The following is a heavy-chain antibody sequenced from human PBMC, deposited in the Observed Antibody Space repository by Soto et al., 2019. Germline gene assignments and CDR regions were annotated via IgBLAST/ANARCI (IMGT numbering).Heavy chain of an antibody. CDR1: GYTFTSYY. CDR3: ARDQDGYKRYYYYGMDV. J-gene: IGHJ6*02. Sequence: ASVKVSCKASGYTFTSYYMHWVRQAPGQGLEWMGIINPSGGSTSYAQKFQGRVTMTRDTSTSTVYMELSSLRSEDTAVYYCARDQDGYKRYYYYGMDVWGQGTTVTVCS. D-gene: IGHD5-12*01. CDR2: INPSGGST. V-gene: IGHV1-46*01.